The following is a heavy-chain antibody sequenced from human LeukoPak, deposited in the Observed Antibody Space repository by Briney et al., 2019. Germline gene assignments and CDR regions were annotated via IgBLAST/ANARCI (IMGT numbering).Heavy chain of an antibody. J-gene: IGHJ4*02. V-gene: IGHV1-8*01. Sequence: ASVKVSCKASVYTFTIYDIIWVRQASGQGLEWMGWMNPNSGHTGYAHKFQGRVTMTRTTSISTAYMELTSLTSGDSAVYYCARSIVGVRKRNDYWGQGTLVTVSS. D-gene: IGHD1-26*01. CDR3: ARSIVGVRKRNDY. CDR1: VYTFTIYD. CDR2: MNPNSGHT.